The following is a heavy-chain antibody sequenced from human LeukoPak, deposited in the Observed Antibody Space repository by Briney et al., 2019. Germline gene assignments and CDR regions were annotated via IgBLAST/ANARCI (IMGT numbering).Heavy chain of an antibody. CDR2: IYYSGST. J-gene: IGHJ3*02. Sequence: SETLSLTCTVSGGSISSSSYYWGWIRQPPGKGLEWIGSIYYSGSTYYNPSLKSRVTISVDTSKNQFSLKLSSVTAADTAVYYCARHNGGSGGNVAFDIWGQGTMVTVSS. CDR1: GGSISSSSYY. V-gene: IGHV4-39*01. CDR3: ARHNGGSGGNVAFDI. D-gene: IGHD2-15*01.